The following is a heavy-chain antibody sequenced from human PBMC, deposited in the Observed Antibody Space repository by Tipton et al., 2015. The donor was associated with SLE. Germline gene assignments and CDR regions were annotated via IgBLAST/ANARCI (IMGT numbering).Heavy chain of an antibody. Sequence: QLVQSGGGVVQPGRSLRLSCAASGFTFSSYGMHWVRQAPGKGLEWVAVIWYDGSNKYYADSVKGRFTISRDNSKNTLYLQMNSLRAEDTAVYYCARDHNDPPFFDYWGQGTLVTVSS. CDR2: IWYDGSNK. CDR1: GFTFSSYG. CDR3: ARDHNDPPFFDY. D-gene: IGHD1-1*01. V-gene: IGHV3-33*01. J-gene: IGHJ4*02.